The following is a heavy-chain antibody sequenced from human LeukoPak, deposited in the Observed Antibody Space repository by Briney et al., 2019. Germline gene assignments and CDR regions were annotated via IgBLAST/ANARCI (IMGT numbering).Heavy chain of an antibody. V-gene: IGHV4-4*09. CDR3: ARHDLQYYFDY. D-gene: IGHD4-11*01. Sequence: SETLSLNCTVSGGSISSYYWSWIRQPPGKGLEWIGYIYTSGSTNYNPSLKSRVTISVDTSKNQFSLKLSSVTAADTAVYYCARHDLQYYFDYWGQGTLVTVSS. CDR2: IYTSGST. CDR1: GGSISSYY. J-gene: IGHJ4*02.